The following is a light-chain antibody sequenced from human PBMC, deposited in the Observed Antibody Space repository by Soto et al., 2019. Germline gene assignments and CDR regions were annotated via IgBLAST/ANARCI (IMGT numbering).Light chain of an antibody. J-gene: IGKJ3*01. Sequence: EIVLTQSPGTLSFSPGERATLTCRASQSVSSSYLAWFQQKPGQAPRLLIYGASSRATGIPDRFSGSGSGTDFPLTISRLEPEDFGVYYCQQYGTAPFTFGPGTKVDIK. V-gene: IGKV3-20*01. CDR1: QSVSSSY. CDR2: GAS. CDR3: QQYGTAPFT.